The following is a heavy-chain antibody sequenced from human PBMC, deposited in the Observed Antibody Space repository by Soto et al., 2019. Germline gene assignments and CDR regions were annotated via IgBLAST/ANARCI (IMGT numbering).Heavy chain of an antibody. CDR1: GGSISSYY. CDR2: IYYSGSS. V-gene: IGHV4-59*01. J-gene: IGHJ4*02. CDR3: ARAGNGEKYYYFDY. D-gene: IGHD2-8*01. Sequence: SETLSLTCTVSGGSISSYYWSWTRQPPGKGLELIGYIYYSGSSNYNPSLKSRVTISVDTSKNQFSLKLSSVTAADTAVYYCARAGNGEKYYYFDYWGQGTLVTVSS.